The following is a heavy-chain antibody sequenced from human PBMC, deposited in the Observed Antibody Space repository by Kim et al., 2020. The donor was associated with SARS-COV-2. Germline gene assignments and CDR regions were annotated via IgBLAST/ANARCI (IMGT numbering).Heavy chain of an antibody. CDR1: GYSFTNYD. V-gene: IGHV1-8*01. D-gene: IGHD3-10*01. CDR3: ARADRGTCNPLDF. CDR2: MNPNTGNT. J-gene: IGHJ4*02. Sequence: ASVKVSCKASGYSFTNYDINWVRQATGQGLEWMGWMNPNTGNTGYKQRFQGRVTMTRNTSISTAYMELSSLKSEDTAVYFCARADRGTCNPLDFWGQGALVTVSS.